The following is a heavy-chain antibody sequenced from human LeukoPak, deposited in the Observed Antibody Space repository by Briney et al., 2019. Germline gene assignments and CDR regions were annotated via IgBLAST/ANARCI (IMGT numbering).Heavy chain of an antibody. Sequence: PGGSLRLSCAASGFTFDDYAMHWVRQAPGKGLEWVSGISWNSGRIGYADSVKGRFTISRDNAKNSLYLQMNSLRAEDTALYYCAKDGYCSGGSCSWGAFDIWGQGTMVTVSS. CDR3: AKDGYCSGGSCSWGAFDI. V-gene: IGHV3-9*01. CDR1: GFTFDDYA. J-gene: IGHJ3*02. CDR2: ISWNSGRI. D-gene: IGHD2-15*01.